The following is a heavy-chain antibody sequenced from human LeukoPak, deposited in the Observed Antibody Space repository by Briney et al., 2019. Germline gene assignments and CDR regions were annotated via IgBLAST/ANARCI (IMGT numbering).Heavy chain of an antibody. CDR3: AKDSRDSSGWPDAFDI. Sequence: PGGSLRLSCAASGFTFSSYAMSWVRQAPGKGLEWVSAISGSGGSTYYADSVKGRFTISRDNSKNTLHLQMNSLRAEDTAVYYCAKDSRDSSGWPDAFDIWGQGTMVTVSS. J-gene: IGHJ3*02. CDR1: GFTFSSYA. CDR2: ISGSGGST. D-gene: IGHD6-19*01. V-gene: IGHV3-23*01.